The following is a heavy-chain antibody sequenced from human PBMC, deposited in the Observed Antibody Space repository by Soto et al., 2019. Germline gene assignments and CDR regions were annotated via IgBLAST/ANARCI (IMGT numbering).Heavy chain of an antibody. CDR3: AQPLPPAAARSSWFDP. Sequence: GGSLRLSCAASGFTFSSYAMSWVRQAPGKGLEWVSAISGSGGSTYYADSVKGRFTISRDNSKNTLYLQMNSLRAEDTAVYYCAQPLPPAAARSSWFDPWGQGTLVTVSS. J-gene: IGHJ5*02. V-gene: IGHV3-23*01. CDR1: GFTFSSYA. CDR2: ISGSGGST. D-gene: IGHD6-6*01.